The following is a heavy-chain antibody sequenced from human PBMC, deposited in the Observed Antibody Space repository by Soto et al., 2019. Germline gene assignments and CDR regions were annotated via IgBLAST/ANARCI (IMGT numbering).Heavy chain of an antibody. CDR2: IRGSGGST. Sequence: EVQLLESGGGLVQPGGSLRLSCAASGFTFSSYAMSWVRQAPGKGLEWVSAIRGSGGSTYYADSVKGRFTISRDNSKKPLYLEMNRLSAEDAAVYYCAKAGGGGQWLVRPHYFCFWGQGTLV. V-gene: IGHV3-23*01. CDR3: AKAGGGGQWLVRPHYFCF. J-gene: IGHJ4*02. CDR1: GFTFSSYA. D-gene: IGHD6-19*01.